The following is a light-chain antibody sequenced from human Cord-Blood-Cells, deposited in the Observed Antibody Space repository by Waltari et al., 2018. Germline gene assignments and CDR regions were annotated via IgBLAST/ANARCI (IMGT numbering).Light chain of an antibody. Sequence: DIQMTQSPSSLSASVGDSVTITCRASQSISSYLNWYQQKPGKAPKHLIYAASSLQSGVPSRFSGSGSGTDFTLTISSLQPEDFATYYCQQSYSTPYTFGQGTKLEIK. CDR2: AAS. J-gene: IGKJ2*01. CDR1: QSISSY. V-gene: IGKV1-39*01. CDR3: QQSYSTPYT.